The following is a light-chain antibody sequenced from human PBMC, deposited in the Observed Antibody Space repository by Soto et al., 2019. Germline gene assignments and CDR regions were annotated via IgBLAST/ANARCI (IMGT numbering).Light chain of an antibody. Sequence: DIQMTQSPTPLSASVGDRATITCRASQGIRNYVAWYQQIPGKAPKLLIYAASTLQTGVPSRVSGSGSGTDFTLTINGLQPEDVATYSCQKYSSVPVFGPGTKVEIK. V-gene: IGKV1-27*01. CDR3: QKYSSVPV. J-gene: IGKJ3*01. CDR1: QGIRNY. CDR2: AAS.